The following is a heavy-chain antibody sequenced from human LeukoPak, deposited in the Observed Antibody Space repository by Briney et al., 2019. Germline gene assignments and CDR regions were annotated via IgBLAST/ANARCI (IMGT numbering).Heavy chain of an antibody. Sequence: SETLSLTCTVSGGSIGTYYWNWIRQPPGKALEWIGYIDYTGSTNYNPSLKSRVTISLDTSKSQFSLKLSSVTAADTAVYYCARHYYDSSGYIRAFDYWGQGTLVTVSS. CDR1: GGSIGTYY. CDR3: ARHYYDSSGYIRAFDY. J-gene: IGHJ4*02. D-gene: IGHD3-22*01. V-gene: IGHV4-59*01. CDR2: IDYTGST.